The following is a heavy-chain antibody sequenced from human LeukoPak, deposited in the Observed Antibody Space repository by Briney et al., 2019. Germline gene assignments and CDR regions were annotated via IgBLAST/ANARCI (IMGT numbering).Heavy chain of an antibody. CDR3: AKDYWSGYYDY. CDR2: ISHDGSNK. CDR1: GFTFSSYG. V-gene: IGHV3-30*18. Sequence: GGSLRLSCAASGFTFSSYGMHWVRQAPGKGREWVAVISHDGSNKYYADSVKGRFTISRENSKNTLYLQMNSLRAEDTAVYYCAKDYWSGYYDYWGQGTLVTVSS. J-gene: IGHJ4*02. D-gene: IGHD3-3*01.